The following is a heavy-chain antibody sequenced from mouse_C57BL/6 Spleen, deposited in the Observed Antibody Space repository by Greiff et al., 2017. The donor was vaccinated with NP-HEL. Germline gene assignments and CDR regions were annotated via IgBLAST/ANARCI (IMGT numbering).Heavy chain of an antibody. CDR1: GFTFSDYG. J-gene: IGHJ4*01. D-gene: IGHD1-1*01. Sequence: EVKLMESGGGLVKPGGSLKLSCAASGFTFSDYGMHWVRQAPEKGLEWVAYISSGSSTIYYADTVKGRFTISRDNAKNTLFLQMTSLRSEDTAMYYCARGDYYGSSHHYYAMDYWGQGTSVTVSS. CDR3: ARGDYYGSSHHYYAMDY. V-gene: IGHV5-17*01. CDR2: ISSGSSTI.